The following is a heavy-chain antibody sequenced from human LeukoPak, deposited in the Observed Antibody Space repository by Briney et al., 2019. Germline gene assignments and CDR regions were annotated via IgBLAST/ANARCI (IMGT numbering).Heavy chain of an antibody. V-gene: IGHV1-24*01. CDR3: AKTTGDIVVVPAATHYFDY. Sequence: ASVKVSCKVSGYTLTELSMHWVRQAPGKGLEWMGGFDPEDGETIYAQKFQGRVTMTEDTSTDTAYMELSSLRSEDTAVYYCAKTTGDIVVVPAATHYFDYWGQGTLVTVSS. CDR2: FDPEDGET. D-gene: IGHD2-2*01. CDR1: GYTLTELS. J-gene: IGHJ4*02.